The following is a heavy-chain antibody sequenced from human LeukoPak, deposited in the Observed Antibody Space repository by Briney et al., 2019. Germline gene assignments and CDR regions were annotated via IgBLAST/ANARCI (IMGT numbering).Heavy chain of an antibody. CDR2: INPSGGST. D-gene: IGHD3-3*01. CDR3: ARGVRSNDFWSGYSTGYFDY. V-gene: IGHV1-46*01. CDR1: GYTFTSYY. J-gene: IGHJ4*02. Sequence: ASVKVSCKASGYTFTSYYMHWVRQAPGQGREWMGIINPSGGSTSYAQKFQGRVTMTRDTSTSTVYMELSSLRSEDTAVYYCARGVRSNDFWSGYSTGYFDYWGQGTLVTVSS.